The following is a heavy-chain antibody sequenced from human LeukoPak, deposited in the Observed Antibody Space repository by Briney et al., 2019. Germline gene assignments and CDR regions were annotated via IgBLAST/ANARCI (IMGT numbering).Heavy chain of an antibody. J-gene: IGHJ6*03. D-gene: IGHD2-15*01. CDR3: ARVGCSGGTCYPPYYMGV. CDR1: GFTFTTYT. CDR2: ISSSSTFI. V-gene: IGHV3-21*01. Sequence: NPGGSLRLSCAASGFTFTTYTMNWVRQAPGKGLEWVSSISSSSTFIYYADSMRGRFTLSRDNAKNSLYLQMNSLRAEDTAVYYCARVGCSGGTCYPPYYMGVWGKGTTVTVSS.